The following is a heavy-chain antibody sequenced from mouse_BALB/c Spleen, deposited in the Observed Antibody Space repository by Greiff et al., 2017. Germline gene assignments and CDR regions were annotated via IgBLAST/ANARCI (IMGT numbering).Heavy chain of an antibody. CDR2: INPYNDGT. CDR3: ARWGLGSYGRERYFDY. Sequence: EVQLQESGPELVKPGASVKMSCKASGYTFTSYVMHWVKQKPGQGLEWIGYINPYNDGTKYNEKFKGKATLTSDKSSSTAYMELSSLTSEDSAVYYCARWGLGSYGRERYFDYWGQGTTLTVSS. D-gene: IGHD1-1*02. J-gene: IGHJ2*01. CDR1: GYTFTSYV. V-gene: IGHV1-14*01.